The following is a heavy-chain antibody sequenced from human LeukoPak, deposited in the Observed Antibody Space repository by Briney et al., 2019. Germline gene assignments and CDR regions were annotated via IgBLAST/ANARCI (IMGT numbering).Heavy chain of an antibody. V-gene: IGHV1-8*03. CDR2: MNPNSGNT. Sequence: ASVKISCKASGYTFTSYDINWVRQATGQGLEWMGWMNPNSGNTGYAQKFQGRVTITRNTSISTAYMELSSLRSEDMAVYYCARRASEYQLLTYAEDYYYYYYMDVWGKGTTVTVSS. CDR3: ARRASEYQLLTYAEDYYYYYYMDV. D-gene: IGHD2-2*01. CDR1: GYTFTSYD. J-gene: IGHJ6*03.